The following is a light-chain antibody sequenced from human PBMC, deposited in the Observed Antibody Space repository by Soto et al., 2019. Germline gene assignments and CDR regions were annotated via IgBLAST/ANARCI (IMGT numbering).Light chain of an antibody. CDR1: SSNIGAGYD. CDR3: QSYDSSLSGFV. CDR2: GNN. V-gene: IGLV1-40*01. J-gene: IGLJ1*01. Sequence: QSVLTQPPSVSGAPGQRVTISCTGSSSNIGAGYDVHWYQQLPGTAPKLLIYGNNNRPSGVPDRFSGSKSGTSASLAITGLQAEDEADYYCQSYDSSLSGFVFGTETKLTVL.